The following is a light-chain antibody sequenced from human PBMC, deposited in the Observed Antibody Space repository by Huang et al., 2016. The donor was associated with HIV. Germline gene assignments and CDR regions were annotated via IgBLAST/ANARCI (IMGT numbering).Light chain of an antibody. CDR3: QPSYTVPYT. CDR1: QSITRF. CDR2: TAS. J-gene: IGKJ2*01. Sequence: DIQMTQSPSSLSASIGDRVTITCRASQSITRFLNWYQQKPGKAPELLIFTASDLESGVSARLSGSGSGTDFTLTIDSVQPEDFATYYCQPSYTVPYTFGQGTKLEIK. V-gene: IGKV1-39*01.